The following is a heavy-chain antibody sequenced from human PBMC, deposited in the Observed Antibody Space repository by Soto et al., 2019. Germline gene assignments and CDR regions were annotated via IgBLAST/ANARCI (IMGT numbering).Heavy chain of an antibody. CDR3: ATLHYDFWSGYPDPNYYMDV. J-gene: IGHJ6*03. Sequence: ASVTVSCKASGYTFTSYGISWVRQAPGQGLEWMGWISAYNGNTNYAQKLQGRVTMTTDTSTSTAYMELRSLRSDDTAVYYCATLHYDFWSGYPDPNYYMDVWGKGTTVTVSS. CDR2: ISAYNGNT. D-gene: IGHD3-3*01. CDR1: GYTFTSYG. V-gene: IGHV1-18*01.